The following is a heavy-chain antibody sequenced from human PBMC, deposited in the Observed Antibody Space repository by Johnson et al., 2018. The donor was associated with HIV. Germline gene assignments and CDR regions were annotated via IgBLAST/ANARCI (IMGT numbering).Heavy chain of an antibody. CDR1: GFAFSDYY. Sequence: DVQVVESGGGLVKPGGSLRLSCAASGFAFSDYYMAWIRQAPGKGLEWVGRIKSKTDGGTTDYAAPVKGRFIISRDESKNTLYLQMNSLKTEDTAVYYCTTDSGYRAFDIWGQGTMVTVSS. D-gene: IGHD5-12*01. V-gene: IGHV3-15*01. J-gene: IGHJ3*02. CDR3: TTDSGYRAFDI. CDR2: IKSKTDGGTT.